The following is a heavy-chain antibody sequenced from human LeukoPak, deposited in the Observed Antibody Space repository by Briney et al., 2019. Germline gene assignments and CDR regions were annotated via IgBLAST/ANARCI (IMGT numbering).Heavy chain of an antibody. D-gene: IGHD5-18*01. CDR2: ISYDGSSE. CDR3: AKNRGYSYEGDAFHV. V-gene: IGHV3-30*18. CDR1: GFTFSSFG. Sequence: GTSLRLSCAASGFTFSSFGMHWVRQAPGKGLEWVALISYDGSSEYSADSVKGRFTISRDNSKNTLYLQMNSLRPEDTAVYYCAKNRGYSYEGDAFHVWGQGTMVTVSS. J-gene: IGHJ3*01.